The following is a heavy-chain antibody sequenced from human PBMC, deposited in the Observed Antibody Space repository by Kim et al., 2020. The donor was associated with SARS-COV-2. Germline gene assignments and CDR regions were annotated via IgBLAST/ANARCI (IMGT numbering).Heavy chain of an antibody. V-gene: IGHV3-30*03. D-gene: IGHD3-22*01. CDR2: ISTDGSKK. J-gene: IGHJ4*02. Sequence: GGSLRLSCGASGFTVSSFGMDWVRQAPGKGLEWVAGISTDGSKKYYADSVKGRFTISKDNSQNTLSLQMNSLRIEDTAGYYCARSVYYEFWGQGSRVTV. CDR1: GFTVSSFG. CDR3: ARSVYYEF.